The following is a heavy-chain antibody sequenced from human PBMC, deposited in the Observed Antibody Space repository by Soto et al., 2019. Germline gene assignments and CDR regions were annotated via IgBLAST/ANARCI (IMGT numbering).Heavy chain of an antibody. J-gene: IGHJ4*02. CDR3: ASVYSDYSY. CDR2: IIPILGIA. Sequence: QVQLVQSGAEVKKPGSSVKVSCKASGGTFSSYTISWVRQAPGQGLEWMGRIIPILGIANYAQKFQGRVTITADKSTSTAYMELSTLRSEDTVVYYCASVYSDYSYWGQGTLVTVSS. CDR1: GGTFSSYT. D-gene: IGHD5-18*01. V-gene: IGHV1-69*02.